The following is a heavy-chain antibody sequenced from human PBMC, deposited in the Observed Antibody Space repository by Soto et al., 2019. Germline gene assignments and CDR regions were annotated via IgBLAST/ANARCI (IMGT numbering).Heavy chain of an antibody. CDR2: INHSGST. CDR1: GGSFSGYY. V-gene: IGHV4-34*01. Sequence: QVQLQQWGAGLLKPSETLSLTCAVYGGSFSGYYWSWIRQPPGKGLEWIGEINHSGSTNYNPSLKSRVTISVDTSKNQFSLKLSSVTAADTAVYCCARGAGYSSSWYQQTYYYGMDVWGQGTTVTVSS. D-gene: IGHD6-13*01. J-gene: IGHJ6*02. CDR3: ARGAGYSSSWYQQTYYYGMDV.